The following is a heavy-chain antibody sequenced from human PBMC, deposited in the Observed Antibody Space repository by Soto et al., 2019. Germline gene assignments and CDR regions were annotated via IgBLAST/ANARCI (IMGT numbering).Heavy chain of an antibody. V-gene: IGHV3-30*18. CDR2: ISYDGSNK. Sequence: GGSLRLSCAASGFTFSSYGMHWVRQAPGKGLEWVAVISYDGSNKYYADSVKGRFTISRDNSKNTLYLQMNRLRAEDTAVYYCAKDSARYSRSFLFDYWGQGNLVTVSS. CDR3: AKDSARYSRSFLFDY. CDR1: GFTFSSYG. D-gene: IGHD6-6*01. J-gene: IGHJ4*02.